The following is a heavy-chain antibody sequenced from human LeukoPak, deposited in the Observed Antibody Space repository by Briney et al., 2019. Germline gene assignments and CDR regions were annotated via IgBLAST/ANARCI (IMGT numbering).Heavy chain of an antibody. Sequence: PGGSLKLSCAASGFTFSGSAMHWVRQASGKGLEWVGRIRSKANSYATAYAASVKGRFTISRDDSKNTAYLQMNSLKTEDTAVYYCTRRGPHCSSTSCYSYYYYMDVWGKGTTVTVSS. CDR2: IRSKANSYAT. D-gene: IGHD2-2*01. J-gene: IGHJ6*03. CDR1: GFTFSGSA. V-gene: IGHV3-73*01. CDR3: TRRGPHCSSTSCYSYYYYMDV.